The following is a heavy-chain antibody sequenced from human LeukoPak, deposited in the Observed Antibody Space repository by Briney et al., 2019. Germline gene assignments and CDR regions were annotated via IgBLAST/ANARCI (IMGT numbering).Heavy chain of an antibody. Sequence: GGSLRLSCAASGFTFSSYAMSWVRQVPGKGREWVSAISGSGGSTYYADSVKGRFTISRDNSKNTLYLQMNSLRAEDTAVYYCAKDLQSTFRGATNDYWGQGTLVTVSS. D-gene: IGHD1-26*01. J-gene: IGHJ4*02. CDR3: AKDLQSTFRGATNDY. V-gene: IGHV3-23*01. CDR1: GFTFSSYA. CDR2: ISGSGGST.